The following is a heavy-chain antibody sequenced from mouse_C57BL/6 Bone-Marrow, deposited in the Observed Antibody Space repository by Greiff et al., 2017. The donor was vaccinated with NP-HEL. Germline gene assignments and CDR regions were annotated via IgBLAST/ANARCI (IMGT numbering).Heavy chain of an antibody. Sequence: EVKLVESGAELVRPGASVKLSCTASGFNIKDDYMHWVKQRPEQGLEWIGWIDPENGDTEYASKFQGKATITADTSSNTAYLQLSSLTSEDTAVYYCTTDTTVVAYYFDYWGQGTTLTVSS. CDR2: IDPENGDT. V-gene: IGHV14-4*01. J-gene: IGHJ2*01. CDR3: TTDTTVVAYYFDY. D-gene: IGHD1-1*01. CDR1: GFNIKDDY.